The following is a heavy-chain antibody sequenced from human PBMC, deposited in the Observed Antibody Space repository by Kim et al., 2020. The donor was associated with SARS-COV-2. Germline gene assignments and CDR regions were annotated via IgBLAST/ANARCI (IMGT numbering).Heavy chain of an antibody. CDR3: EASDH. J-gene: IGHJ4*02. CDR1: GFTFSRYA. Sequence: GGSLRLSCAASGFTFSRYAMSWARQAPGKGLEWVSTIRDGGVRTHYADSVKGRFTISRDNSKSTLFLHMNSLRAEDTAIYYCEASDHWGQGSLVTVSS. CDR2: IRDGGVRT. V-gene: IGHV3-23*01.